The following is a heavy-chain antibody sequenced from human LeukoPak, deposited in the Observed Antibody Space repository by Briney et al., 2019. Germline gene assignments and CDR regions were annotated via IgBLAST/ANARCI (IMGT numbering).Heavy chain of an antibody. V-gene: IGHV1-18*01. CDR1: GYTFTSYG. CDR3: ARDLGGIAVAASSFDY. D-gene: IGHD6-19*01. J-gene: IGHJ4*02. CDR2: ISAYNGNT. Sequence: ASVKVSCKASGYTFTSYGISWVRQAPGQGLEWMGWISAYNGNTNYAQKLQGRVTMTTDTSTSTAYMELRSLRSDDTAVYYCARDLGGIAVAASSFDYWGQGTLVTVSS.